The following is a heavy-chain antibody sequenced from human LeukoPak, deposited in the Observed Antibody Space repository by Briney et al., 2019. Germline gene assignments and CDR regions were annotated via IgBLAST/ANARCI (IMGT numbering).Heavy chain of an antibody. CDR2: ISYDGGNQ. CDR3: AREDMLDY. D-gene: IGHD2-15*01. V-gene: IGHV3-30-3*01. Sequence: GGSLRLSCAASGFTFSSYSMHWVRQAPGKGLEWVAIISYDGGNQYYADSVKGRFTISRDDSKNTLSLQMNSLRAEDTAVYYCAREDMLDYWGQGTLVTVFS. CDR1: GFTFSSYS. J-gene: IGHJ4*02.